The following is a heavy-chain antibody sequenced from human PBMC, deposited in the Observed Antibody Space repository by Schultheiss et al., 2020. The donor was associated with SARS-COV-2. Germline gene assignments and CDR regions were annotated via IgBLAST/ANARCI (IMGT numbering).Heavy chain of an antibody. J-gene: IGHJ4*02. CDR2: IYSGGST. CDR1: GFIFNNYA. D-gene: IGHD3-16*01. V-gene: IGHV3-23*03. CDR3: AKGTRIMITFGGVTTDY. Sequence: GGSLRLSCAVSGFIFNNYAMSWVRQAPGQGLEWVSVIYSGGSTYYADSVKGRFTISRDNSKNTLYLQMNSLRAEDTAVYYCAKGTRIMITFGGVTTDYWGQGTLVTVSS.